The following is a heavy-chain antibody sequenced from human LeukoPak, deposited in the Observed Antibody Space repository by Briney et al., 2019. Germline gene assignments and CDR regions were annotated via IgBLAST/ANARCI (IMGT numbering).Heavy chain of an antibody. J-gene: IGHJ4*02. CDR3: AGSGGNWNPAHN. CDR2: IYHSGST. V-gene: IGHV4-4*02. D-gene: IGHD1-1*01. Sequence: SETLSLTCAVSGGSISSSNWWSWVRQPPGKGLERIGEIYHSGSTNYNPSLKSRVTISVDKSKNQFSLKLSSVTAADTAVYYCAGSGGNWNPAHNWGQGTLVTVSS. CDR1: GGSISSSNW.